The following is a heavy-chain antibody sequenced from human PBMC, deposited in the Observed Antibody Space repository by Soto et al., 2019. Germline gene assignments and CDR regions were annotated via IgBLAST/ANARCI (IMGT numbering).Heavy chain of an antibody. Sequence: EVQLVESGGGLVQPGGSLRLSCAASGFTFGTYEMNWVRQALGKGLEWVSYISRSGRTIYYADSVKGRFTISRDNAKNSLYLQLNSLRAEDTAVYYCARDPSLSSSSYLSYYYGMDVWGQGTTVTVSS. CDR1: GFTFGTYE. CDR2: ISRSGRTI. CDR3: ARDPSLSSSSYLSYYYGMDV. J-gene: IGHJ6*02. D-gene: IGHD6-6*01. V-gene: IGHV3-48*03.